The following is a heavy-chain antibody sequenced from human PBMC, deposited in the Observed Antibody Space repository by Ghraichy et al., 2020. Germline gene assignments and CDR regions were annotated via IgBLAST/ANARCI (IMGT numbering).Heavy chain of an antibody. CDR1: GYSISSGYY. CDR3: ARDYDFWSGYPKSNWFDP. J-gene: IGHJ5*02. CDR2: IYHSGST. Sequence: SETLSLTCTVSGYSISSGYYWGWIRQPPGKGLEWIRNIYHSGSTYYNPSLKSRVTISVDTSKNQFSLKLSSVTAADTAVYYCARDYDFWSGYPKSNWFDPWGQGTLVTVSS. V-gene: IGHV4-38-2*02. D-gene: IGHD3-3*01.